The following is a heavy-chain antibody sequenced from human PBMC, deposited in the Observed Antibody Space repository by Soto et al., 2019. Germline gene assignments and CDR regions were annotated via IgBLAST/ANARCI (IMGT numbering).Heavy chain of an antibody. CDR1: GFTFSSYG. D-gene: IGHD3-22*01. J-gene: IGHJ2*01. CDR2: IWYDGSNK. Sequence: QVQLVESGGGVVQPGRSLRLSCAASGFTFSSYGMHWVRQAPGKGLEWVAVIWYDGSNKYYADSVKGRFTISRDNSKNTLYLQMNSLRAEDTAVYYCARGGDSSGYYFLWYFDLWGRGTLVTVSS. V-gene: IGHV3-33*01. CDR3: ARGGDSSGYYFLWYFDL.